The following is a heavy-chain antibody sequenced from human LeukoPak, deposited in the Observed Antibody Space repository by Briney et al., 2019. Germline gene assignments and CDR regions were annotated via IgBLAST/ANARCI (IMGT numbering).Heavy chain of an antibody. CDR2: ISGSGGST. V-gene: IGHV3-23*01. CDR1: GFTFSSYA. CDR3: AKGPAMAFYYYYYYMDV. D-gene: IGHD5-18*01. Sequence: PGGSLRLSCAASGFTFSSYAMSWVRQAPGKGLEWVSAISGSGGSTYYADSVKGRLTISRDNSKNALYLQMNSLRAEDTAVYYCAKGPAMAFYYYYYYMDVWGKGTTVTVSS. J-gene: IGHJ6*03.